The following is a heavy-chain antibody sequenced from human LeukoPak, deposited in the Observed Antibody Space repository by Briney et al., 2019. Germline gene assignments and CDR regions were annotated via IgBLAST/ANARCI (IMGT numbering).Heavy chain of an antibody. J-gene: IGHJ4*02. CDR2: ISASGGT. Sequence: SETLSLACSVSGESIGSYFWSWIRQPAGKGLEWIGRISASGGTYYSPSLKSRVSMSVDKSKDQFSLNLTSLSAADTAIYYCARDEVYGELYYWGQGTLVSASS. CDR1: GESIGSYF. CDR3: ARDEVYGELYY. D-gene: IGHD3-10*01. V-gene: IGHV4-4*07.